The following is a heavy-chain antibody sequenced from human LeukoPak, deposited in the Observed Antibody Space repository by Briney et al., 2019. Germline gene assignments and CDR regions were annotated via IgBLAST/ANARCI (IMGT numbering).Heavy chain of an antibody. Sequence: GASVKVSCKASGYTFTSYYMHWVRQAPGQGLEWMGIINPSGGSTSYAQKFQGRVTMTRDMSTSTVYMELSSLRSEDTAVYYCAREGMEWLDIDYWGQGTLVTVSS. J-gene: IGHJ4*02. CDR1: GYTFTSYY. CDR3: AREGMEWLDIDY. V-gene: IGHV1-46*01. D-gene: IGHD6-19*01. CDR2: INPSGGST.